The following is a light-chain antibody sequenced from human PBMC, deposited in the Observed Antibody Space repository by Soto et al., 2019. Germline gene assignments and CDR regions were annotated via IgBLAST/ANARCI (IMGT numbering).Light chain of an antibody. CDR2: FAS. Sequence: IVLPQSPSTLSVSPGERSSLSCMASQSVSTNLAWYQQKPGQPPRLLIYFASTRATAVPARFTAGGSGTEFTLTISSLQSDDLAVYYCQQYDKWPRTFGQGTKVDIK. J-gene: IGKJ1*01. V-gene: IGKV3-15*01. CDR1: QSVSTN. CDR3: QQYDKWPRT.